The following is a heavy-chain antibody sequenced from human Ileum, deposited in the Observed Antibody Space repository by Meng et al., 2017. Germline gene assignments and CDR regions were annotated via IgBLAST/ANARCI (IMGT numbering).Heavy chain of an antibody. CDR3: AAFCSGGSCPDY. D-gene: IGHD2-15*01. CDR1: GASISSYY. V-gene: IGHV4-59*01. J-gene: IGHJ4*02. Sequence: QVQLQGSGPGLAKPSETLSLTCTVSGASISSYYWTWIRQPPGKGLDWIGYIHYSGSTNYNPSLKSRITMSVDTSKNQVSLKLSSVTAADTAIYYCAAFCSGGSCPDYWGQGTLVTVSS. CDR2: IHYSGST.